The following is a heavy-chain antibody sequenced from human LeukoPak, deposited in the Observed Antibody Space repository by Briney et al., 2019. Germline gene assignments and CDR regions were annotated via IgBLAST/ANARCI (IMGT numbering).Heavy chain of an antibody. CDR2: INSDGSST. CDR1: GFTFSRYW. CDR3: ARGSSSWSHFDY. Sequence: GGCLTLSCAASGFTFSRYWRQWVRQAPGKGLVWVSRINSDGSSTTYADSVKGRFTISRDNAKNTVYLQMNSLRAEDTAVYYCARGSSSWSHFDYWGQGTLVTVSS. D-gene: IGHD6-13*01. J-gene: IGHJ4*02. V-gene: IGHV3-74*01.